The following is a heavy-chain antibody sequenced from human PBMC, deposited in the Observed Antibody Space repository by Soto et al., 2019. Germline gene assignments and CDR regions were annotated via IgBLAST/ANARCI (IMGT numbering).Heavy chain of an antibody. J-gene: IGHJ5*02. CDR3: ARDKGTTCLDT. V-gene: IGHV3-33*01. CDR2: IWSDGSKE. D-gene: IGHD1-26*01. Sequence: PGRSLRLSCAASGLPFSASGMHWVRQAPGKGLEWVAMIWSDGSKEYYADSVKGRFTITRDNSKNMIFLQMDSLRAEDTAVYYCARDKGTTCLDTWGQGNMVTVSS. CDR1: GLPFSASG.